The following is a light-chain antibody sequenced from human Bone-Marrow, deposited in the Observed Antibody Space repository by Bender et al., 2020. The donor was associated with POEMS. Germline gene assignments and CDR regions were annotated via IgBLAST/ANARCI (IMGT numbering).Light chain of an antibody. J-gene: IGLJ2*01. V-gene: IGLV2-23*02. Sequence: QSALTQPASVSGSPGQSITISCTGTGSDVGGYGLVAWYQQHPGQAPKLMIQEVTKRPSGISDRFSGFRSGNTASLTISGLQAEDEADYYCCLYAGSSTLVFGGGTKLTVL. CDR3: CLYAGSSTLV. CDR1: GSDVGGYGL. CDR2: EVT.